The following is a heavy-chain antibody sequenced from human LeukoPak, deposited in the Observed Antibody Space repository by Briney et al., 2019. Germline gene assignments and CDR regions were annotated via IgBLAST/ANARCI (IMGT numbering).Heavy chain of an antibody. D-gene: IGHD1-1*01. CDR1: GYSISSGYY. V-gene: IGHV4-38-2*02. CDR3: AREGNWNDGSFDY. CDR2: IYTSGST. J-gene: IGHJ4*02. Sequence: PSETLSLTCTVSGYSISSGYYWGWIRQPPGKGLEWIGSIYTSGSTNYNPSLKSRVTMSVDTSKNQFSLKLSSVTAADTAVYYCAREGNWNDGSFDYWGQGTLVTVSS.